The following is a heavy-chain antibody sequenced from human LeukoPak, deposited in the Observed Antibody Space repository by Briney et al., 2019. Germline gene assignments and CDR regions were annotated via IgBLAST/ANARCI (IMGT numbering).Heavy chain of an antibody. J-gene: IGHJ4*02. CDR2: IYHSGST. V-gene: IGHV4-30-2*01. D-gene: IGHD6-19*01. Sequence: PSETLSLTCAVSGGSISSGGYSWSWIRQPPGKGLEWIGYIYHSGSTYYNPSLKSRVTISVDTSKNQFSLKLSSVTAADTAVYYCAALNSSGWYVYFDYWGQGTLVTVSS. CDR1: GGSISSGGYS. CDR3: AALNSSGWYVYFDY.